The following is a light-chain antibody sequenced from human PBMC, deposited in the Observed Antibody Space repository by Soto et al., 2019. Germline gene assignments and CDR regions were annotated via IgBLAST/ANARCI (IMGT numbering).Light chain of an antibody. CDR3: QQYETFSGT. Sequence: DIQMTQSPSSVSASVGDRVTITWRASQGISSWLAWYQQKPGKAPKLLIYDASALPRGVPSRFSGSGSGTKFTLTIASLQPDDFATYYCQQYETFSGTFGPGTKVDIK. CDR1: QGISSW. J-gene: IGKJ1*01. V-gene: IGKV1-5*01. CDR2: DAS.